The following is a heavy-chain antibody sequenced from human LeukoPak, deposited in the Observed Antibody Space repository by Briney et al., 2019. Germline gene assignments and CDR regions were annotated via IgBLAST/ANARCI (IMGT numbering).Heavy chain of an antibody. Sequence: GGSLRLSCAASGFTVSSKYMSWVRQAPGKGLEWVSVIYSGGSTYYADSVKGRFTISRDNSKNTLYLQMNSLKAEDTAVYYCAKGCRGWYLVDYWGQGTLVTVSS. V-gene: IGHV3-53*01. D-gene: IGHD6-19*01. CDR2: IYSGGST. J-gene: IGHJ4*02. CDR1: GFTVSSKY. CDR3: AKGCRGWYLVDY.